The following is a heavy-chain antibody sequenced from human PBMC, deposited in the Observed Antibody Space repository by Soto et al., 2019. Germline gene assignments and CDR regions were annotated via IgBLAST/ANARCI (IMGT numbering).Heavy chain of an antibody. CDR3: ARAMAGHYYYYYGMDV. D-gene: IGHD6-19*01. CDR1: GFTFSSYA. V-gene: IGHV3-23*01. CDR2: ISGSGGST. J-gene: IGHJ6*02. Sequence: EVQLLESGGGLVQPGGSLRLSCAASGFTFSSYAMSWVRQAPGKGLEWVSAISGSGGSTYYADSVKGRFTISRDNSKNTLYLQMNSLRAEDTAVYYCARAMAGHYYYYYGMDVWGQGTTVTVSS.